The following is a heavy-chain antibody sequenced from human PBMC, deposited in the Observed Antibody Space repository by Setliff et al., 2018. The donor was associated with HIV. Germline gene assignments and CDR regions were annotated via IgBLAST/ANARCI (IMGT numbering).Heavy chain of an antibody. J-gene: IGHJ4*02. CDR3: AKSSPSIGYISDH. CDR2: ISPTGNT. CDR1: GASFSGYY. V-gene: IGHV4-59*03. D-gene: IGHD5-12*01. Sequence: SETLSLTCAVYGASFSGYYWSWIRQPPGKGLEWIGYISPTGNTNYNPSLKSRVTISTDTSKNQFSLNVRSVTAADTAVYFCAKSSPSIGYISDHWGQGTLVTVSS.